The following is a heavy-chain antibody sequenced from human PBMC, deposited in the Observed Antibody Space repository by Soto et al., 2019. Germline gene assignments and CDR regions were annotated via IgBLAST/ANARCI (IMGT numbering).Heavy chain of an antibody. Sequence: EVQLLESGGGLVQPGGSLRLSCAASGFTFSSYAMSWVRQAPGKGLEWVSAISGSGGSTYYADSVKGRFTISRDNSKNTLYLQMNSLRAEDTAVYYCAKDHGSLWCGDPAGDWFDPWGQGTLVTVSS. D-gene: IGHD3-10*01. V-gene: IGHV3-23*01. CDR3: AKDHGSLWCGDPAGDWFDP. CDR2: ISGSGGST. CDR1: GFTFSSYA. J-gene: IGHJ5*02.